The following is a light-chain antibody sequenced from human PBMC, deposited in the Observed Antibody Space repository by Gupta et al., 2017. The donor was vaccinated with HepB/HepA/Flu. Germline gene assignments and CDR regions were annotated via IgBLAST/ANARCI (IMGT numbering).Light chain of an antibody. CDR2: RNN. Sequence: QSVLTQRPAASGPPGRRVTISCSGSSSKSGNNYVYWYQQHPGTAPKLLIYRNNRRPSGVPDRFSGSKSGTAAAVAIIGLRAGDEADYYCAALDYSRSGRVFGGGTKLTVL. CDR3: AALDYSRSGRV. V-gene: IGLV1-47*01. CDR1: SSKSGNNY. J-gene: IGLJ3*02.